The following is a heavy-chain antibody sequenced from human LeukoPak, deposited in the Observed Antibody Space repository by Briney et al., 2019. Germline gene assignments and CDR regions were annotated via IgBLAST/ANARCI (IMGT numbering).Heavy chain of an antibody. D-gene: IGHD2-2*01. CDR1: GFTFSSYE. CDR2: ISCSGSTI. CDR3: AREPYCSSTSCDDAFDI. J-gene: IGHJ3*02. Sequence: PGGSLRLSCAASGFTFSSYEMNWVRQAPGKGLEWVSYISCSGSTIYYTDSVKVRFTISRDNAKNSLYLQMNSLRAEDTAVYYCAREPYCSSTSCDDAFDIWGQGTMVTVSS. V-gene: IGHV3-48*03.